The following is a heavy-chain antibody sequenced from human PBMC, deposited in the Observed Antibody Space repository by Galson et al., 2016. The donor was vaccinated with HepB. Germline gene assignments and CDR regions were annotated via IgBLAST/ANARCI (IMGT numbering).Heavy chain of an antibody. V-gene: IGHV3-11*01. D-gene: IGHD6-19*01. Sequence: SLRLSCAASGFTFSYCYMSWIRQAPGKGLEWVSYLSGDGRTIKYADSVKGRFTLSRGNAKNSLYLHMNSLTGEDTAVYYCARMFPLYSSGWYVRGDGWFDSWGQGTLVTVSS. J-gene: IGHJ5*01. CDR3: ARMFPLYSSGWYVRGDGWFDS. CDR1: GFTFSYCY. CDR2: LSGDGRTI.